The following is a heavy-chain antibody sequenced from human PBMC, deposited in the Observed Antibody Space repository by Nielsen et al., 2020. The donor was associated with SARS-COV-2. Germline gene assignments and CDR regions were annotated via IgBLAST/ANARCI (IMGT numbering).Heavy chain of an antibody. V-gene: IGHV3-48*02. CDR2: ISSSSSTI. J-gene: IGHJ6*03. CDR3: ARDQLELPAGYYYYMDV. D-gene: IGHD1-7*01. CDR1: GFTFSSYS. Sequence: GGSLRLSCAASGFTFSSYSMNWVRRAPGKGLEWVSYISSSSSTIYYADSVKGRFTISRDNAKNSLYLQMNSLRDEDTAVYYCARDQLELPAGYYYYMDVWGKGTTVTVSS.